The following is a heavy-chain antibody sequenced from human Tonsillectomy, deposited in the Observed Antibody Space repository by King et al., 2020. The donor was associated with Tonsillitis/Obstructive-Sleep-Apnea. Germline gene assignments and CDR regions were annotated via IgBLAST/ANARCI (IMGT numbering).Heavy chain of an antibody. CDR2: IIPVFGTP. V-gene: IGHV1-69*12. J-gene: IGHJ6*03. CDR1: GGTFIRYG. CDR3: ATGKYSYGFTYYYYYMDV. D-gene: IGHD5-18*01. Sequence: QLVQSGAEVKKPGSSVQVSCTASGGTFIRYGISWVRQAPGQGLEWMGGIIPVFGTPNYAQKFQGRVTITADESTSTAYMELTSLRSEDTAVYFCATGKYSYGFTYYYYYMDVWGKGTTVTVSS.